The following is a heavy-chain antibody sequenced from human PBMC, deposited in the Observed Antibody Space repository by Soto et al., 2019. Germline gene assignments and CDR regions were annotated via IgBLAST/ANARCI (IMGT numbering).Heavy chain of an antibody. D-gene: IGHD1-26*01. Sequence: QVQLVQSGVEVKKPGSSVKVSCKASGGTFSSYAISWVRQAPGQGLEWMGGIIPIFGTANYAQKFQGRVTITADESTSTAYMELSSLRSEDTAVYYCARGREWEPQHPRAFDIWGQGTMVTVSS. J-gene: IGHJ3*02. CDR2: IIPIFGTA. CDR3: ARGREWEPQHPRAFDI. CDR1: GGTFSSYA. V-gene: IGHV1-69*01.